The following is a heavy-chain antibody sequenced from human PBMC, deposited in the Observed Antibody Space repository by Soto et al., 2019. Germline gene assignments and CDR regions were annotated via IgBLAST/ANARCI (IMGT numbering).Heavy chain of an antibody. V-gene: IGHV4-61*08. CDR3: AKIRGDTYMFYCSDP. CDR1: GDSVSSGDYY. J-gene: IGHJ5*02. Sequence: SETLSLTCSVSGDSVSSGDYYWSWIRQPPGKGLEWIGHVYFSGSTNYIPSLKSRLTMSVDTAKNQFSLKLNSVTAADTAFYFCAKIRGDTYMFYCSDPGGQGTRVPVP. CDR2: VYFSGST. D-gene: IGHD2-21*01.